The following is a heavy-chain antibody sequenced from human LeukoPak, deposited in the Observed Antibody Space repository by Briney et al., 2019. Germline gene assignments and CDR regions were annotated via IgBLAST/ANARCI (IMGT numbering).Heavy chain of an antibody. D-gene: IGHD3-10*01. J-gene: IGHJ4*02. CDR1: GYTFTDYY. CDR3: ARGRSDYYLDS. V-gene: IGHV1-2*02. CDR2: IYPDSGGT. Sequence: GASVKVSCKASGYTFTDYYMHWVRQAPGHGLEWMGWIYPDSGGTNYAQKFQGRVTMTRDTSISTAYMGLSRLTSDDTAVYHCARGRSDYYLDSWGQGTLVTVSS.